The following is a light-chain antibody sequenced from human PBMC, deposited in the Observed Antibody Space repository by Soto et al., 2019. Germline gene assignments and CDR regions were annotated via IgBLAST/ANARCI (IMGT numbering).Light chain of an antibody. J-gene: IGKJ5*01. CDR3: QHFGGTPFT. CDR2: GAS. V-gene: IGKV3-20*01. Sequence: VITHSRVTLYLSPRQGATLSCRARQSVSSSYIAWYQQRPGQTPSLLIYGASTRATGIPDRFSGSGSGTHFTLTISRLEPGDFAVYYCQHFGGTPFTFGQGTRLEIK. CDR1: QSVSSSY.